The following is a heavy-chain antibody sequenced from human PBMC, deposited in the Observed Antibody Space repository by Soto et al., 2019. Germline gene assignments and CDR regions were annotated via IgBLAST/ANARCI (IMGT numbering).Heavy chain of an antibody. CDR2: IKQDGSEK. D-gene: IGHD6-13*01. CDR1: GFTFSSYW. V-gene: IGHV3-7*01. J-gene: IGHJ6*03. Sequence: PGGSLRLSCAASGFTFSSYWMSWVRQAPGKGLEWVANIKQDGSEKYYVDSVKGRFTISRDNAKNSLYLQMNSLRAEDTAVYYCARRTPGYSSSWLQTIDYYYYYYMDVRGKGTKVTVSS. CDR3: ARRTPGYSSSWLQTIDYYYYYYMDV.